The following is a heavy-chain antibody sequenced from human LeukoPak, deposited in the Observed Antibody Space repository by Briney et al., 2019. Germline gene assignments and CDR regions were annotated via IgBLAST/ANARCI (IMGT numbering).Heavy chain of an antibody. J-gene: IGHJ3*02. CDR3: ARGGGRWQDAFDI. Sequence: SETLSLTCTVSGGSISSYYWSWIRQSPGKGLEWIGYIYYSGSTNYNPSLKSRVTISVDTSKNQFSLKLSSVTAADTAVYYCARGGGRWQDAFDIWGQGTMVTVSS. CDR1: GGSISSYY. D-gene: IGHD2-15*01. CDR2: IYYSGST. V-gene: IGHV4-59*08.